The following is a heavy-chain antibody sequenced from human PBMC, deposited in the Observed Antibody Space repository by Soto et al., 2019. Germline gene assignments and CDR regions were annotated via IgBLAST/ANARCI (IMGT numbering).Heavy chain of an antibody. D-gene: IGHD6-13*01. Sequence: XETLSLACNVSGGSISSSSYYWGWVREPPGKGREWIGNIYYSGITYYNPSLKSRVTISVDTSKNLFSLKLSSVTTADTAVYYCERREKTAAGYFDYWAQGTLVTVSS. V-gene: IGHV4-39*02. J-gene: IGHJ4*02. CDR2: IYYSGIT. CDR1: GGSISSSSYY. CDR3: ERREKTAAGYFDY.